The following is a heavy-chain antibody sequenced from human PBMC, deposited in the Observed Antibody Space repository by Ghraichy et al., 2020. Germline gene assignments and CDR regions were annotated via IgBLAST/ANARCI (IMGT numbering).Heavy chain of an antibody. D-gene: IGHD5/OR15-5a*01. Sequence: GGSLRLSCAASGFTFSSYGMHWVRQAPGKGLEWVAVISYDGSNKYYADSVKGRFTISRDNSKNTLYLQMNSLRAEDTAVYYCAKDRVSTIPYYYMDVWGKGTTVPVSS. CDR1: GFTFSSYG. CDR2: ISYDGSNK. J-gene: IGHJ6*03. V-gene: IGHV3-30*18. CDR3: AKDRVSTIPYYYMDV.